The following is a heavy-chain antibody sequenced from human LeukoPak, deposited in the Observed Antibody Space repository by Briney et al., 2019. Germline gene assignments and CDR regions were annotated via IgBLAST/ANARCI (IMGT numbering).Heavy chain of an antibody. J-gene: IGHJ4*02. CDR2: IRYDGNNK. CDR1: GFNFSSYG. V-gene: IGHV3-30*02. CDR3: AREVIVPAAELDY. D-gene: IGHD2-2*01. Sequence: GGSPRLSCAASGFNFSSYGMHWVRQAPGKGLEWVAFIRYDGNNKYYADSVKGRFTISRDNSKNTLYLQMNSLRAEDTAVYYCAREVIVPAAELDYWGQGTLVTVSS.